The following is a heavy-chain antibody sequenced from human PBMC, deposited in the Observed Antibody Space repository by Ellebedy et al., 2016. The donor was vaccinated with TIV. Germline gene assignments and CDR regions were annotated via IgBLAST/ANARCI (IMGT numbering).Heavy chain of an antibody. CDR1: GSTFSNYG. CDR3: ARGSGAYSNYVEFDY. CDR2: IIPIFDTA. Sequence: SVKVSCKASGSTFSNYGINWVRQAPRQGLEWMGGIIPIFDTANYAPKFEGRVTITADESTSTAYMELSSLRSDDTAVYYCARGSGAYSNYVEFDYWGQGTLVTVSS. V-gene: IGHV1-69*13. J-gene: IGHJ4*02. D-gene: IGHD4-11*01.